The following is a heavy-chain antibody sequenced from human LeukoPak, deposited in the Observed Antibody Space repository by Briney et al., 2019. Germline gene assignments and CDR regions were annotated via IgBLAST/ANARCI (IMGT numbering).Heavy chain of an antibody. V-gene: IGHV3-11*01. D-gene: IGHD3-22*01. CDR1: GFTFSDYY. CDR3: ARDLLRETYYYDSSGPRAGY. Sequence: GSLRLSCAASGFTFSDYYMSWIRQAPGEGLEWVSYISSSGSTIYYADSVKGRFTISRDNAKNSLYLQMNSLRAEDTAVYYCARDLLRETYYYDSSGPRAGYWGQGTLVTVSS. J-gene: IGHJ4*02. CDR2: ISSSGSTI.